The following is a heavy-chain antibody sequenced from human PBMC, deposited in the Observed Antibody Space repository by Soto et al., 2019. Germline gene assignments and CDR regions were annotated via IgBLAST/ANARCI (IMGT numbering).Heavy chain of an antibody. CDR1: VFTFDDYT. D-gene: IGHD6-19*01. CDR3: AKDRAAVTGAYYYYGMDV. CDR2: VSWDGGAT. J-gene: IGHJ6*02. V-gene: IGHV3-43*01. Sequence: GGSLRLSCAASVFTFDDYTMHWVRQAPGKGLEWVSLVSWDGGATYYADSVKGRFIISRDNNKNSLYLQMSSLRTEDTALYYCAKDRAAVTGAYYYYGMDVWGQGTTVTVSS.